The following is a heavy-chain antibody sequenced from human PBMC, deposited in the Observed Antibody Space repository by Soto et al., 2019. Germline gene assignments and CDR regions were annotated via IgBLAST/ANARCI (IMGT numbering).Heavy chain of an antibody. D-gene: IGHD3-10*01. Sequence: GASVKVSCKASGGTFSSYTMSWVRQVPGQGLEWMGRISGIHGITNYAQKFQGRVTITTDTSTSTAYMELRSLRSDDTAVYYCATDRGGLGNFDYWGQGTLVTVSS. CDR3: ATDRGGLGNFDY. V-gene: IGHV1-18*01. CDR2: ISGIHGIT. J-gene: IGHJ4*02. CDR1: GGTFSSYT.